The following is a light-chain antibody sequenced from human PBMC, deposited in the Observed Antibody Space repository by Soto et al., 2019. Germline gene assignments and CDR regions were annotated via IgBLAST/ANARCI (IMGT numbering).Light chain of an antibody. Sequence: QPVLAQAPSASGTPGQTVTISCSGGSSNIKTNGVSWYQQVPGAAPKLLIYSNSQRPSGAPDRFSGSKSGTSASLAISGLQSEDEATYHCSTWDDSLNGLIFGGGTKLTVL. CDR2: SNS. CDR1: SSNIKTNG. CDR3: STWDDSLNGLI. J-gene: IGLJ2*01. V-gene: IGLV1-44*01.